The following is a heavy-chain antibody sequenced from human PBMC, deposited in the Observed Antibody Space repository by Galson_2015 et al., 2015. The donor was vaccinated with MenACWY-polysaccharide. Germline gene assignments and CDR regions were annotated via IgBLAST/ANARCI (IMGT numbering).Heavy chain of an antibody. V-gene: IGHV3-33*01. CDR1: GLKFRGSG. D-gene: IGHD3-10*02. J-gene: IGHJ3*01. CDR2: IQYEGSQE. Sequence: SLRLSCAASGLKFRGSGMHWVRLAPGKGLLWVAVIQYEGSQEQYIESVRGRFTISRDSSKTALYLEMNSLRAEDTALYYCAREGSRIVFHAFDVWGQVTMVTVSS. CDR3: AREGSRIVFHAFDV.